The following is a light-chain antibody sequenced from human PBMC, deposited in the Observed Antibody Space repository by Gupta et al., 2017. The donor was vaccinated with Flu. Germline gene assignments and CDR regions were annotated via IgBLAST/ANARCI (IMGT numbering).Light chain of an antibody. CDR3: QQSDSNPPYS. V-gene: IGKV1-39*01. CDR2: AAA. Sequence: DIQMTQSPSSLSASVGDRVTITCRASQSISNYLNWYQQKPGKAPKLLIYAAASWQSGVPSRFSGSGGGRDVTITYIRRQHEDFASYYCQQSDSNPPYSFGQGTKLEIK. CDR1: QSISNY. J-gene: IGKJ2*03.